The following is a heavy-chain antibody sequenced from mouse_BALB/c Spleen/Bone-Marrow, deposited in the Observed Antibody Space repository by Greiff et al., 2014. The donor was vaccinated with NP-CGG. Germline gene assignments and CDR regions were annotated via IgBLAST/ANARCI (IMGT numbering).Heavy chain of an antibody. Sequence: EVQVVESGGDLVKPGGSLKLSCAASGFTFSSYGMSWVRQTPDKRLEWVATINSGGVNTYYIDSGKGRFTISRDNAKNTLYLQMSSLKSEDTAMYHCAGRGNWDGRAAMDYWGQGTSVTVSS. V-gene: IGHV5-6*01. CDR3: AGRGNWDGRAAMDY. CDR2: INSGGVNT. D-gene: IGHD4-1*01. CDR1: GFTFSSYG. J-gene: IGHJ4*01.